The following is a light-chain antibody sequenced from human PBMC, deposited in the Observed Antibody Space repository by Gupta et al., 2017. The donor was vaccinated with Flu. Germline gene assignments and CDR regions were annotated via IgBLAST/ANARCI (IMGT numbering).Light chain of an antibody. CDR3: SSYTSGSALVVV. J-gene: IGLJ2*01. V-gene: IGLV2-14*01. Sequence: SALTQPASVSGSPGQSITISCTETSSDVGGYNYVSWYQQRPGKAPKLMIYDVSNRPSGVSNRFSGSKSGNTASLTISGLQAEDEADYYCSSYTSGSALVVVFGGGTKLTVL. CDR2: DVS. CDR1: SSDVGGYNY.